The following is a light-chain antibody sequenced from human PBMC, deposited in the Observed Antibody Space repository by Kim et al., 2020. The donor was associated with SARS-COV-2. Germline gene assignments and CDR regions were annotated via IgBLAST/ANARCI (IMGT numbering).Light chain of an antibody. CDR2: EVS. J-gene: IGLJ7*01. CDR3: CSYAGSNTFV. Sequence: GRSFPIYCPGTTSDVGSYNYVSWYQQYPGKAPRLIMFEVSKRPSGVPDRFSGSRSGNTASLIVSGLQAEDEADYYCCSYAGSNTFVFGGGTQLTVL. CDR1: TSDVGSYNY. V-gene: IGLV2-8*01.